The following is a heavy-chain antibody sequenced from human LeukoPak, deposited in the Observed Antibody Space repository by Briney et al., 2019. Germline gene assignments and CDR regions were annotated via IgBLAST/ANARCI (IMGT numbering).Heavy chain of an antibody. V-gene: IGHV4-61*02. CDR3: ARDSCSGGSCYSSWFDP. CDR1: GCSISSGSDY. Sequence: SQTLSLTCTVSGCSISSGSDYWSWIRQPAGKGLEWIGRVYTSGSTNYNPSLKSRVTISVDTSKNQFSLKLSSVTAADTAVYYCARDSCSGGSCYSSWFDPWGQGTLVTVSS. D-gene: IGHD2-15*01. CDR2: VYTSGST. J-gene: IGHJ5*02.